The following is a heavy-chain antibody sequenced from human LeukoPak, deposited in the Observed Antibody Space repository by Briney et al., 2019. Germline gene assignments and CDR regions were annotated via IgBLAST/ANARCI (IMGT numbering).Heavy chain of an antibody. CDR3: AKDGSDYSSGWYFLVSDFDY. CDR1: GYTFSSYG. Sequence: GASVKVSCKASGYTFSSYGISWVRQAPGQGLEWMGWISGYNGNINYAQKLQGRVTMTTDTSTSTVYMELSSLRSEGTAVYYCAKDGSDYSSGWYFLVSDFDYWGQGTLVTVSS. D-gene: IGHD6-19*01. CDR2: ISGYNGNI. V-gene: IGHV1-18*01. J-gene: IGHJ4*02.